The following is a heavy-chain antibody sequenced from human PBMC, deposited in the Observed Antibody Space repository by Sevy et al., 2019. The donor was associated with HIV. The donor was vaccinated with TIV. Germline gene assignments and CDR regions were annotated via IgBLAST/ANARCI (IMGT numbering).Heavy chain of an antibody. V-gene: IGHV3-66*02. J-gene: IGHJ4*02. D-gene: IGHD6-19*01. CDR2: IFSSGST. CDR3: VSLFLSYRSGWSYFDY. Sequence: GGSLRLSCAISGFTVNDKYIIWVRQAPGKGLEWVSVIFSSGSTYYADSAKGRFTISRDNSKNKVYLQMNSLRPEDTAVYYCVSLFLSYRSGWSYFDYWGQGTLVTVSS. CDR1: GFTVNDKY.